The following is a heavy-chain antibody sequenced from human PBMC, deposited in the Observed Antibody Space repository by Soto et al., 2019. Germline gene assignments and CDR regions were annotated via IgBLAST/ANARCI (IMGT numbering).Heavy chain of an antibody. CDR1: GFTFSSYA. Sequence: GGSLRLSCAASGFTFSSYAMSWVRQAPGKGLEWVSAISGSGGSTYYADSVKGRFTISRDNSKNTLYLQMNSLRAEDTAVYYCAKVTTYYDILTGYYNDYFDYWGQGTLVTVSS. D-gene: IGHD3-9*01. CDR2: ISGSGGST. J-gene: IGHJ4*02. V-gene: IGHV3-23*01. CDR3: AKVTTYYDILTGYYNDYFDY.